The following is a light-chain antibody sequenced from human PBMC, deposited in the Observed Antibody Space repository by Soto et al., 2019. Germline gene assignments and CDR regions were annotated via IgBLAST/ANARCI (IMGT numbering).Light chain of an antibody. CDR3: MQSTQLPHT. V-gene: IGKV3-11*01. J-gene: IGKJ5*01. Sequence: EVVLTQSPVTLSLSPGERATLSCRASQNINNYLAWYQQKPGQPPRLLIYDAFNRATGIPARFSGSGSGTDFTLEISRVEAEDVGIYYCMQSTQLPHTFGQGTRLGIK. CDR1: QNINNY. CDR2: DAF.